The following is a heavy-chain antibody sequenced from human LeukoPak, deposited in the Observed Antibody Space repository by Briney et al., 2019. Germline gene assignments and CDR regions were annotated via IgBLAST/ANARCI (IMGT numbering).Heavy chain of an antibody. Sequence: PGRSLRLSCAASGFTFSSYAMHWVRQAPGKGLEWVAVISYDGSNKYYADSVKGRFTISRDNSKNTLYLQMNSLRAEDTAVYYCARGLEWLFNGLGAFDIWGQGTMVTVSS. V-gene: IGHV3-30-3*01. D-gene: IGHD3-3*01. CDR3: ARGLEWLFNGLGAFDI. J-gene: IGHJ3*02. CDR2: ISYDGSNK. CDR1: GFTFSSYA.